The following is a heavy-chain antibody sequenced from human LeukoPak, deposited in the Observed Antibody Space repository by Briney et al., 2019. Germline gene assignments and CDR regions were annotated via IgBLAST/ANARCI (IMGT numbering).Heavy chain of an antibody. Sequence: GGSLRLSCAASGFTVSSNYMSWVRQAPGKGLEWVGRIKSKTDGGTTDYAAPVKGRFTISRDDSKNTLYLQMNSLKTEDTAVYYCTTGYSYGPYWGQGTLVTVSS. CDR2: IKSKTDGGTT. CDR3: TTGYSYGPY. V-gene: IGHV3-15*01. CDR1: GFTVSSNY. D-gene: IGHD5-18*01. J-gene: IGHJ4*02.